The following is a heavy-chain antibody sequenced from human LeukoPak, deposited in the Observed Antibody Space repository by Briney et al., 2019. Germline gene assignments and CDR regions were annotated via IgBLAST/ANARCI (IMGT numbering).Heavy chain of an antibody. Sequence: PSETLSLTCTVSGGSLSSYYWSWIRQPPGKGLEWIGYIYYSGSTNYNPSLKSRVTISIDTSKNQFSLKLSSVTAADTAFYYCARYLDYGGNSRVFQHWGQGTLVTVSS. J-gene: IGHJ1*01. CDR2: IYYSGST. CDR1: GGSLSSYY. V-gene: IGHV4-59*12. D-gene: IGHD4-23*01. CDR3: ARYLDYGGNSRVFQH.